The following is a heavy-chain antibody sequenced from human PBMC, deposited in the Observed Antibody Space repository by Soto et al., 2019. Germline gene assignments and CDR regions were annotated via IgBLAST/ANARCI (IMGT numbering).Heavy chain of an antibody. D-gene: IGHD2-15*01. CDR3: ASHPPISGGGSERGYYYYYYGMDV. CDR2: IYYSGST. V-gene: IGHV4-59*11. Sequence: SETLSLTCGVSGDSINSHYWSWIRQPPGKGLEWIGFIYYSGSTKYNPSLESRVTISVDTSKNQFSLKLSSVTTADTAVYYCASHPPISGGGSERGYYYYYYGMDVWGQGTTVTVSS. J-gene: IGHJ6*02. CDR1: GDSINSHY.